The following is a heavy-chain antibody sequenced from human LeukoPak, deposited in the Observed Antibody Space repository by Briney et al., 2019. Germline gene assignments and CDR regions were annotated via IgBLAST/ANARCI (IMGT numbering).Heavy chain of an antibody. D-gene: IGHD2-2*01. CDR3: ANGAHPDSSHYYFDY. J-gene: IGHJ4*02. CDR2: ITGRGVRT. V-gene: IGHV3-23*01. CDR1: GFTFSRYG. Sequence: GGSLSLSCAASGFTFSRYGMSWVRQAPGKGLEWVSAITGRGVRTYNGDSVKGRFTISRDNSKNTVFLQMDSLRGEDTAVYYCANGAHPDSSHYYFDYWGQGALVTVSS.